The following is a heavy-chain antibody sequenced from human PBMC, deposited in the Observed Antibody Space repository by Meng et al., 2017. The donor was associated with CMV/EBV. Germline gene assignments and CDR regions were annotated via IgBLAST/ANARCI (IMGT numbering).Heavy chain of an antibody. V-gene: IGHV1-2*02. D-gene: IGHD3-16*01. CDR1: GYTFTGYY. J-gene: IGHJ4*02. Sequence: QGRLGPSGGEVKKPGPSVKVSCTASGYTFTGYYMHWVRKAPGQGIEWMGWINTNSGGTNYAQKFQGRVTMTRDTSISTAYMELSRLRSDDTAVYYCARHYDYDDYWGQGTLVTVSS. CDR3: ARHYDYDDY. CDR2: INTNSGGT.